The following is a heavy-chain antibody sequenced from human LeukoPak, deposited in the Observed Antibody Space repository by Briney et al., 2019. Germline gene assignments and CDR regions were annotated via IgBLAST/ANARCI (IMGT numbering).Heavy chain of an antibody. J-gene: IGHJ4*02. Sequence: GGSLRLSCATSGFPFSDFSMTWVRQAPGKGLEWVAVIWYDGSNKYYADSVKGRFTISRDNSKNTLYLQMDSLRAEDTAVYYCARDPPYYYDSSGLDYWGQGTLVTVSS. D-gene: IGHD3-22*01. CDR1: GFPFSDFS. CDR2: IWYDGSNK. CDR3: ARDPPYYYDSSGLDY. V-gene: IGHV3-33*08.